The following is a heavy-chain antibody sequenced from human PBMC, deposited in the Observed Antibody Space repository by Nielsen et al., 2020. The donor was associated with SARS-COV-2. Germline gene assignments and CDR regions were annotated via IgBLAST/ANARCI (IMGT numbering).Heavy chain of an antibody. Sequence: SLKISCAASGFTFDEYAMHWVRQAPGKGLEWVSGISWNSGSIGYADSVKGRFTISRDNAKNSLYLQMNSLRAEDTALYYCAKVPDDYSNYNVWGQGTTVTVSS. CDR3: AKVPDDYSNYNV. D-gene: IGHD4-11*01. J-gene: IGHJ6*02. CDR2: ISWNSGSI. V-gene: IGHV3-9*01. CDR1: GFTFDEYA.